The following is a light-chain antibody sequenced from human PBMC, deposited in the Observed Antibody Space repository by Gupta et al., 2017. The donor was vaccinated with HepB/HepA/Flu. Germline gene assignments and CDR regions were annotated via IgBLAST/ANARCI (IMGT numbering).Light chain of an antibody. V-gene: IGLV2-11*01. CDR1: SSDVGNYNY. J-gene: IGLJ1*01. Sequence: QSAMTPPRSVSGSPGQSVTISCTGSSSDVGNYNYVSWYQHHPGKAPKLMIYDVSKWPTGVPDRFSGSKSGITASLTISGLQAEDEADYYCCSYAGSYTHYVFGTGTKVTVL. CDR2: DVS. CDR3: CSYAGSYTHYV.